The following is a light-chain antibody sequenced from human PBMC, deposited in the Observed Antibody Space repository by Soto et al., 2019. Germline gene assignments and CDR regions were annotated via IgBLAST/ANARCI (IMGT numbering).Light chain of an antibody. J-gene: IGKJ2*01. Sequence: DIQMTQSPSSLSASVGDRVTITCRASQSISSYLTWYQQKPGKAPKLLIYAASSLQSGVPSRFSGSGSGTDFTLTISSRQPEDFATYCCQQCYSTPTFGQGTKLEIK. V-gene: IGKV1-39*01. CDR3: QQCYSTPT. CDR1: QSISSY. CDR2: AAS.